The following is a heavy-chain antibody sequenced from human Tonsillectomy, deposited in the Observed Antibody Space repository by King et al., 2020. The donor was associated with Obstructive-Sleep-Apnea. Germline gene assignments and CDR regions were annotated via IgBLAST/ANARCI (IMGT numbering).Heavy chain of an antibody. D-gene: IGHD2-15*01. CDR2: IWYDGSYK. CDR1: GFTISNYG. CDR3: ARDLEYCSGGACPEFVDT. V-gene: IGHV3-33*01. J-gene: IGHJ5*02. Sequence: VQLVESGGGVVQPGRSLRLSCAASGFTISNYGMHWVRQAPGKGLEWVAIIWYDGSYKYYADSVKGRFTISRDTSKNTLFLQMQSLRAEDTAVYYCARDLEYCSGGACPEFVDTWGEGTLVTVSP.